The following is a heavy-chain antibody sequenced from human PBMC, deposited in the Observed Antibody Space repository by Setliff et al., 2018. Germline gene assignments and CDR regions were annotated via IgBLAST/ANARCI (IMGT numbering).Heavy chain of an antibody. CDR3: AITMTTGVDFFDY. Sequence: GSLRLSCAASGFTFSNAWMSWVRQAPGKGLEWVGRIRGRTDNYATAYAASVKARFTISRDDSKNTAYLQVNSLKTEDTAVYYCAITMTTGVDFFDYWGQGTLVTVSS. J-gene: IGHJ4*02. V-gene: IGHV3-73*01. D-gene: IGHD4-17*01. CDR2: IRGRTDNYAT. CDR1: GFTFSNAW.